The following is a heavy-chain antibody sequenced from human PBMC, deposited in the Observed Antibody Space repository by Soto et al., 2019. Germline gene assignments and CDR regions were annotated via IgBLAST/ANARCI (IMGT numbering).Heavy chain of an antibody. CDR2: TYYRSKWYN. CDR1: GDSVSSNSAA. CDR3: ARGEGYGGNSIYYYYYGMDV. V-gene: IGHV6-1*01. J-gene: IGHJ6*02. Sequence: KQSQTLSLTCAISGDSVSSNSAAWNWIRQSPSRGLEWLGRTYYRSKWYNDYAVSVKSRITINPDPSKNQFSLQLNSVTPEDTAVYYCARGEGYGGNSIYYYYYGMDVWGQGTTVTVSS. D-gene: IGHD2-21*02.